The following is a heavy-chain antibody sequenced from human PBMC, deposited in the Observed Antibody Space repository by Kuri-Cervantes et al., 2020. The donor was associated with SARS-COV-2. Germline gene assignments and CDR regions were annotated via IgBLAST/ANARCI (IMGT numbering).Heavy chain of an antibody. D-gene: IGHD7-27*01. V-gene: IGHV6-1*01. CDR3: VRDELGLDY. CDR1: GDSDSSNSAA. J-gene: IGHJ4*02. Sequence: CAISGDSDSSNSAAWNWLRQSPSRGLEWLGRTYYRSKWYNDYAVSVKSRITINPDTSKNQFSPHLSSMTPEDTPVYYCVRDELGLDYWGQGTLVTVSS. CDR2: TYYRSKWYN.